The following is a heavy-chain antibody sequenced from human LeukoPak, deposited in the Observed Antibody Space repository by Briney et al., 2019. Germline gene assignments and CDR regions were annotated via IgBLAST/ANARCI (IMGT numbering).Heavy chain of an antibody. CDR3: ARVWENYYFDY. V-gene: IGHV1-69*05. CDR1: GGTFSSYA. Sequence: ASVKVSCKASGGTFSSYAISWVRQAPGQGLEWMGGIIPIFGTANYAQKFQGRVTITTDESTSTAYMELRSLRSDDTAVYYCARVWENYYFDYWGQGTLVTVSS. D-gene: IGHD1-26*01. J-gene: IGHJ4*02. CDR2: IIPIFGTA.